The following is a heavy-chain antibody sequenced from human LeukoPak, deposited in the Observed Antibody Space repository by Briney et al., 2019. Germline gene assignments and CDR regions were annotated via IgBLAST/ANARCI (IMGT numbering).Heavy chain of an antibody. CDR1: GGSFSGYY. CDR3: ARVSIGWELLRGCFDY. D-gene: IGHD1-26*01. Sequence: SETLSLTCAVYGGSFSGYYWSWIRQPPGKGLEWIGEINHSGSTNYNPSLKSRVTISVDTSKNQFSLKLSSVTAADTAVYYRARVSIGWELLRGCFDYWGQGTLVTVSP. CDR2: INHSGST. J-gene: IGHJ4*02. V-gene: IGHV4-34*01.